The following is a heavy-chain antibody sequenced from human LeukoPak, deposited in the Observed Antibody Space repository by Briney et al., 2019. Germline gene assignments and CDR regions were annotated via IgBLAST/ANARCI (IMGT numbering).Heavy chain of an antibody. CDR2: ISGSGGRP. J-gene: IGHJ4*02. CDR1: GITLSNYG. CDR3: AKRGVVIRVILVGFHKEAYYFDP. Sequence: GGSLRLSCAVSGITLSNYGMSWVRQAPGKGLEWVAGISGSGGRPNYADSVEGRFTISRDNAKNALYLQMNSLRAEDTAVHFCAKRGVVIRVILVGFHKEAYYFDPWGQGALVTVSS. D-gene: IGHD3-22*01. V-gene: IGHV3-23*01.